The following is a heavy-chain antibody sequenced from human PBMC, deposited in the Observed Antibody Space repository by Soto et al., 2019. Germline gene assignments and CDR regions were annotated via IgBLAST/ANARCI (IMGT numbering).Heavy chain of an antibody. CDR1: RFTVGSSY. D-gene: IGHD2-2*01. V-gene: IGHV3-53*01. CDR3: TRDLMDVVPPADDLFDP. CDR2: IYTGDTP. Sequence: GGSLRLSCAASRFTVGSSYVSWFRQAPGEGLEWVSVIYTGDTPYYADSVKGRFTISRDNSKNTLYLQMNSLRVEDTAVYYCTRDLMDVVPPADDLFDPWGQGILVTVSS. J-gene: IGHJ5*02.